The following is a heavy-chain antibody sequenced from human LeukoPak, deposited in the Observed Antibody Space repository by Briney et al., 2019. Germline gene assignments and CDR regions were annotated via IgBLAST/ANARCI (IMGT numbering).Heavy chain of an antibody. D-gene: IGHD2-15*01. V-gene: IGHV4-4*07. CDR1: GGSISGYY. CDR2: IYTSGTT. J-gene: IGHJ4*02. Sequence: PSETLSLTCTVSGGSISGYYWSWIRQPAGKGLEWIGRIYTSGTTNYNPSLKSRVTMSIDTSKNHFSLKLISVTAADTAVYYCARDLRGGYCSGGRCYHSGAFDYWGQGTLVTVSS. CDR3: ARDLRGGYCSGGRCYHSGAFDY.